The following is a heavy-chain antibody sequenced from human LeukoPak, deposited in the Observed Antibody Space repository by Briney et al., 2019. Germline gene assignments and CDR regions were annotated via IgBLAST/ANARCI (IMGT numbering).Heavy chain of an antibody. CDR2: IYSSGST. D-gene: IGHD7-27*01. CDR1: GGSMSSCY. Sequence: SETLSLTCTVSGGSMSSCYWSWVRQPPGKGLESIAYIYSSGSTNYNPSLKSRATISVDTSKNQFSLNLTSVTAAHTAVYYCARLSGGPPNKSSKHGGQATRAAVSS. CDR3: ARLSGGPPNKSSKH. V-gene: IGHV4-59*01. J-gene: IGHJ1*01.